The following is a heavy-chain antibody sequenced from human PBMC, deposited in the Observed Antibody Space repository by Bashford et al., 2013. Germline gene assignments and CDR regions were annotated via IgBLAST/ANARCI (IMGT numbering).Heavy chain of an antibody. CDR3: AKDRDDYGDPDAFNI. CDR2: LAVVVPVT. Sequence: VRQASTEGAGVGLSYLAVVVPVTYYADSVKGRFTISRDNSRYTLYLQMNSLRAEDTAVYHCAKDRDDYGDPDAFNIWGQGTMVTVSS. V-gene: IGHV3-23*01. D-gene: IGHD4-17*01. J-gene: IGHJ3*02.